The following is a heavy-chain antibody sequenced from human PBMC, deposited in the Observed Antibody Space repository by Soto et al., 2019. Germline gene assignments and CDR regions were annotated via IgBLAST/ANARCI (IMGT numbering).Heavy chain of an antibody. CDR1: GFTFSSYG. Sequence: HPGGSLRLSCAASGFTFSSYGMHWVRQAPGKGLEWVAVISYDGSNKYYADSVEGRFTISRDNAKNSLYLQMNSLRDEDTAVYYCARRTRFGESLYGMDVWGQGTTVTVSS. J-gene: IGHJ6*02. D-gene: IGHD3-10*01. CDR3: ARRTRFGESLYGMDV. V-gene: IGHV3-30*03. CDR2: ISYDGSNK.